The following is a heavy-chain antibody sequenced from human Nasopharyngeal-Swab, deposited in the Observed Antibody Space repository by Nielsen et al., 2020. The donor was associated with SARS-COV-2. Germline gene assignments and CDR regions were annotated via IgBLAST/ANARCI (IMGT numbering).Heavy chain of an antibody. V-gene: IGHV4-61*02. CDR1: GVSISSGSYY. J-gene: IGHJ4*02. Sequence: SETLSLTCTVSGVSISSGSYYWIWIRQPAGKGLEWIGRIYTTGSTNYNPSLESRVAISVDTSKNQFSLKLSSVTAADTAVYYCARFPYSSGWGFDYWGQGTLVTVSS. CDR3: ARFPYSSGWGFDY. CDR2: IYTTGST. D-gene: IGHD6-19*01.